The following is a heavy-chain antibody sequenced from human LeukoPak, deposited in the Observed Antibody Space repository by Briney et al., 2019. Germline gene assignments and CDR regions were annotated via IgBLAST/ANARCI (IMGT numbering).Heavy chain of an antibody. D-gene: IGHD3-3*01. CDR2: IYYSGST. J-gene: IGHJ4*02. CDR1: GGSISSGGYY. V-gene: IGHV4-61*08. CDR3: ARGTKREWYFDY. Sequence: PSETLSLTCAVSGGSISSGGYYWSWIRQPPGKGLEWIGYIYYSGSTNYNPSLKSRVTISVDTSKNQFSLKLSSVTAADTAVYYCARGTKREWYFDYWGQGTLVTVSS.